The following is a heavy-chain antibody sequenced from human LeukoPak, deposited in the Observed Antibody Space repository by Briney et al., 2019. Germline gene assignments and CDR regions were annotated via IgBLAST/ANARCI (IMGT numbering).Heavy chain of an antibody. CDR3: ARGLTSSIVVVPAARVPNWFDP. Sequence: SETLSLTCAVYGGSFSGYYWSWIRQPPGKGLEWIGEINHSGSTNYNPSLKSRVTISVDTSKNQFSLKLSPVTAADTAVYYCARGLTSSIVVVPAARVPNWFDPWGQGTLVTVSS. D-gene: IGHD2-2*01. V-gene: IGHV4-34*01. CDR1: GGSFSGYY. CDR2: INHSGST. J-gene: IGHJ5*02.